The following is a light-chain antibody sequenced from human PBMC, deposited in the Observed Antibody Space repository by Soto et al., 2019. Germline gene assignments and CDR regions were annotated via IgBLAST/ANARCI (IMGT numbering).Light chain of an antibody. CDR2: RDT. V-gene: IGLV3-9*01. CDR1: NIGSKN. CDR3: QVWDSSTVV. Sequence: SYELTQPLSVSVALGQTARITCGGNNIGSKNVHWYQLNPGQAPVLVIYRDTNRTSGIPERFSGSNSGNTATLAISGAEVGDDADCYGQVWDSSTVVFGGGTKLTVL. J-gene: IGLJ3*02.